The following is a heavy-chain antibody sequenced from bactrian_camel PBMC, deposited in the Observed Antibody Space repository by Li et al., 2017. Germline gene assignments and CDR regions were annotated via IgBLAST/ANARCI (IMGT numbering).Heavy chain of an antibody. D-gene: IGHD2*01. CDR3: VTGLTHYMF. V-gene: IGHV3S53*01. J-gene: IGHJ4*01. CDR1: GTTASTKH. CDR2: IEGIAFT. Sequence: HVQLVESGGGSVQAGESLTLSCKISGTTASTKHWGWFRQVPGKEREGVSAIEGIAFTTYAESVKGRFTVSPDNAKNALYLQMNGLKSDDTALYYCVTGLTHYMFWGQGTQVTVS.